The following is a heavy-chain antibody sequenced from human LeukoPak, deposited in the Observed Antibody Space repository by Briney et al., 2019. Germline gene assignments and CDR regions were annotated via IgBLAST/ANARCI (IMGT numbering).Heavy chain of an antibody. Sequence: ASVKVSCKASGGTFSRNAISWVRQAPGQGLEWMGRIIPMFNTINYAQKLQGRVTITSDESTSTVYMELSSLRSDDTAIYYCARDVTGTQLAFDIWGQGTMLTVCS. CDR1: GGTFSRNA. J-gene: IGHJ3*02. CDR3: ARDVTGTQLAFDI. D-gene: IGHD2-21*02. CDR2: IIPMFNTI. V-gene: IGHV1-69*13.